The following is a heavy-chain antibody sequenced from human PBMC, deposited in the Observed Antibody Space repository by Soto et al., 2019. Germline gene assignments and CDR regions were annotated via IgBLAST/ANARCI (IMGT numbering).Heavy chain of an antibody. CDR1: GFTFSSYA. V-gene: IGHV3-23*01. Sequence: EVQLLESGGGLVQPGGSLRLSCAASGFTFSSYAMNWVRQAPGKGLEWVSVISGSGGSTYYADSVKGRFPISRDNSKNTRYRQMNSLRADDTAVESCARRSSSWYLDYWGPGTLVTVSS. CDR3: ARRSSSWYLDY. D-gene: IGHD6-13*01. CDR2: ISGSGGST. J-gene: IGHJ4*02.